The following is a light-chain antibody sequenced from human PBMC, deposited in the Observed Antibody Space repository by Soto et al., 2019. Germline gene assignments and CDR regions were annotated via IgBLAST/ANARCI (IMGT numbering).Light chain of an antibody. Sequence: QLVLTQSSSASASLGSSVTLTCTLTSWHSNYIIAWHQQQPGKAPRYLMRVERSGKDNRGGGIPDRISGSSSGADRYLTSSNLQFADEADYYCETWDSNTRLFGGGTQLTVL. CDR1: SWHSNYI. CDR2: VERSGKD. CDR3: ETWDSNTRL. J-gene: IGLJ3*02. V-gene: IGLV4-60*02.